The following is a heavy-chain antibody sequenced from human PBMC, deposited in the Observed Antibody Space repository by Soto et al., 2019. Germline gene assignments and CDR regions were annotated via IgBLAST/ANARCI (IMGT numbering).Heavy chain of an antibody. J-gene: IGHJ4*02. CDR2: ISGSGGST. D-gene: IGHD3-10*01. CDR3: AKYLLWFGELDYFDY. Sequence: GGSLRLSCAASGFTFSSYAMSWVRQAPGKGLEWVSAISGSGGSTYYADSVKGRFTISRDNSKNTLYLQMNSLRAEDTAVYYCAKYLLWFGELDYFDYWGQGTLVTVSS. V-gene: IGHV3-23*01. CDR1: GFTFSSYA.